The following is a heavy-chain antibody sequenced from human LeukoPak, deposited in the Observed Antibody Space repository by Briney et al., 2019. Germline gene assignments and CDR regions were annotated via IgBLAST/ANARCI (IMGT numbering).Heavy chain of an antibody. J-gene: IGHJ4*02. V-gene: IGHV1-8*01. CDR2: MNPSSGNT. CDR3: ATHTYYYSSGSFAY. D-gene: IGHD3-10*01. CDR1: GYTFTSYD. Sequence: ASVKVSCKASGYTFTSYDINWGRQATGQGPEGRGWMNPSSGNTGFAQRFQGRVTMTRDTSINTAYLELSSLTSEDTAVYYCATHTYYYSSGSFAYWGQGTLVTVSS.